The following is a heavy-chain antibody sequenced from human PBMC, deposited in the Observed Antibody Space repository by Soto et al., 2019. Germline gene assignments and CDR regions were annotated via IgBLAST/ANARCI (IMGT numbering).Heavy chain of an antibody. D-gene: IGHD1-7*01. Sequence: GGSLRLSCTASGFNTRFYSMSWVRQTPGKGLEWVAALSRSGGATYYADYVRGRFTISRDASKDTLFLQMSNLRAEDTALYYCSKGEMSTIRNSFDPWGQGTLVTVSS. CDR2: LSRSGGAT. CDR1: GFNTRFYS. V-gene: IGHV3-23*01. J-gene: IGHJ5*02. CDR3: SKGEMSTIRNSFDP.